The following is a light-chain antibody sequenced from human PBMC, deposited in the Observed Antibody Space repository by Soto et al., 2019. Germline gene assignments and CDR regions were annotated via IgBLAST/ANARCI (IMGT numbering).Light chain of an antibody. CDR1: QGIGDT. CDR2: DTS. J-gene: IGKJ4*01. V-gene: IGKV3-15*01. Sequence: EIVLTQSPGTLSLSPGARSPLSGRASQGIGDTLAWYQHKPGQTPRLLIYDTSARATGVPARFSGSRSGPEFTLTINSLQPEDFAIYYCQRYNNWSLTFGGGTKVDIK. CDR3: QRYNNWSLT.